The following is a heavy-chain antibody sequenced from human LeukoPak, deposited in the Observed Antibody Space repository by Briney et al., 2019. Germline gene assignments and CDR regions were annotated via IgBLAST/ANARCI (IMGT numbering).Heavy chain of an antibody. D-gene: IGHD5-12*01. CDR3: ARGHRGYSGYLDY. Sequence: SETLSLTCTVSGGSISSSSYYWGWIRQPPGKGLEWIGSIYYSGSTYYNPSLKSRVTISVDTSKNQFSLKLSSVTAADTAVYYCARGHRGYSGYLDYWGQGTLVTVSS. V-gene: IGHV4-39*07. CDR1: GGSISSSSYY. CDR2: IYYSGST. J-gene: IGHJ4*02.